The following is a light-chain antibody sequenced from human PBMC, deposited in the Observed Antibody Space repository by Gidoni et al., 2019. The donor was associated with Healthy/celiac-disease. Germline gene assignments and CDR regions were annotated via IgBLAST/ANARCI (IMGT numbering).Light chain of an antibody. CDR1: QSVSSSY. V-gene: IGKV3-20*01. CDR2: GAS. Sequence: IVSTQSPGALSLSPGEIATLSCRASQSVSSSYLAWYQQKPGQAPRLLIYGASSRATGIPDRFSGSGSGTDFTLTISRLEPEDFAVYYCQQYGSSPLTFGPXTKVDIK. J-gene: IGKJ3*01. CDR3: QQYGSSPLT.